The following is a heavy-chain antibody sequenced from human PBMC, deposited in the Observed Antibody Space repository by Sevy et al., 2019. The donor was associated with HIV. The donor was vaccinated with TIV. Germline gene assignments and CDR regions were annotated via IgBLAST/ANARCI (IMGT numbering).Heavy chain of an antibody. V-gene: IGHV3-53*04. CDR2: IYSGGST. CDR3: ARVTTGTTNAFDI. Sequence: GGSLRLSCAASGFTVSSNYMSWVRQAPGKGPEWVSVIYSGGSTYYADSVKGRFTISRHNSKNTLYLQMNSLRAEDTAVYYCARVTTGTTNAFDIWGQGTMVTVSS. CDR1: GFTVSSNY. J-gene: IGHJ3*02. D-gene: IGHD1-7*01.